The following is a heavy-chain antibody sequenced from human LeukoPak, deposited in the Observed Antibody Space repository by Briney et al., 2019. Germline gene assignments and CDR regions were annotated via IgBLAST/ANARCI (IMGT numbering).Heavy chain of an antibody. J-gene: IGHJ4*02. D-gene: IGHD4-23*01. CDR3: ARGEGSVVTRRDLRY. Sequence: ASVKVSCKASGYAFTSYAMNWVRQAPGQGLEWMGWINTNTGNPTYAQGFTGRFVFSLDTSVSTAYLQISSLKAEDTAVYYCARGEGSVVTRRDLRYWGQGTLVTVSS. CDR2: INTNTGNP. V-gene: IGHV7-4-1*02. CDR1: GYAFTSYA.